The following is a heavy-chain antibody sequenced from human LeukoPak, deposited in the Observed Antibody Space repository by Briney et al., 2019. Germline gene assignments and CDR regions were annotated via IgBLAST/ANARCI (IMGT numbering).Heavy chain of an antibody. CDR2: SVPNFGST. D-gene: IGHD1-26*01. CDR3: AREPGGVRRYFDY. Sequence: SVKVSCKASGGDLGNYAVSWVRQAPGQGLAWMGRSVPNFGSTNFAQKFQDRLTIAADKATNTLYLELHNLRSDDAAVYYCAREPGGVRRYFDYWDQGTLVTVSS. V-gene: IGHV1-69*06. J-gene: IGHJ4*02. CDR1: GGDLGNYA.